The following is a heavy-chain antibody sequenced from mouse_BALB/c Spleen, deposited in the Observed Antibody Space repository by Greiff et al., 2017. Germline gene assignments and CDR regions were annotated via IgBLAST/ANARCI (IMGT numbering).Heavy chain of an antibody. D-gene: IGHD1-1*01. V-gene: IGHV1-54*01. J-gene: IGHJ2*01. CDR2: INPGSGGT. CDR3: AREKDYYGSSNDY. Sequence: VQLQQSGAELVRPGTSVKVSCKASGYAFTNYLIEWVKQRPGQGLEWIGVINPGSGGTNYNEKFKGKATLTADKSSSTAYMQLSSLTSDDSAVYFCAREKDYYGSSNDYWGQGTTLTVSS. CDR1: GYAFTNYL.